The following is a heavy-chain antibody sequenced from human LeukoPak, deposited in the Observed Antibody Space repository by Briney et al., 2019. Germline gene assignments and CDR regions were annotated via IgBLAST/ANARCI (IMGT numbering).Heavy chain of an antibody. CDR2: IKQDGSDK. D-gene: IGHD2-2*01. V-gene: IGHV3-7*01. CDR1: RFTFSTYW. Sequence: PGGSLRLSCAASRFTFSTYWLSWVRQAPGKGLEWVANIKQDGSDKYYVNPVKGRFTITRDNAKNSLFLQMSSLRAEDTAVYYCARVRCSSNRCFSDYWGQGTLVTVSS. J-gene: IGHJ4*02. CDR3: ARVRCSSNRCFSDY.